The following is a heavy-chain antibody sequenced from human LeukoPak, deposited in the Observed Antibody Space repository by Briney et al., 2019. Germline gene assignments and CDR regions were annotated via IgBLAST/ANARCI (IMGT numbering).Heavy chain of an antibody. V-gene: IGHV1-69*13. CDR2: FIPIFGTA. Sequence: AASVKVSCKASGGTFSSYAISWVRQAPGQGLEWMGGFIPIFGTANYAQKFQGRVTITADESTSTAYMELSSLRSEDTAVYYCARDSPEGRAAAPIPNWFDPWGQGTLVTVSS. D-gene: IGHD6-13*01. J-gene: IGHJ5*02. CDR3: ARDSPEGRAAAPIPNWFDP. CDR1: GGTFSSYA.